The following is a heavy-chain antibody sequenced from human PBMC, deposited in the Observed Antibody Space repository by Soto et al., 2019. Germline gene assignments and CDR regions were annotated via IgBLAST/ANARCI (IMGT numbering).Heavy chain of an antibody. V-gene: IGHV2-5*02. Sequence: QITLKESGPTLVKPTQTLTLTCTFSGFSLSTSGVGVGWIRQPPGKALEWLALIYWDDDKRYSPSLKSRLTITKDTAKSQVVLTMTDIDPVDTATYYCAHSLYDYVWGTNWFDPWGQGTLVTVSS. D-gene: IGHD3-16*01. CDR3: AHSLYDYVWGTNWFDP. CDR1: GFSLSTSGVG. CDR2: IYWDDDK. J-gene: IGHJ5*02.